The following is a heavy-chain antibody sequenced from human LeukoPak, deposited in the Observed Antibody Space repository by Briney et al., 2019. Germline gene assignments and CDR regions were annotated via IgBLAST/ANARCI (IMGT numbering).Heavy chain of an antibody. J-gene: IGHJ4*02. Sequence: NPGGSLRLSCAASGFTFSSYSMNWIRQSPGKGLEWIGEINHSGSTNYNPSLKSRVTISVDTSKNQFSLKLSSVTAADTAVYYCARAYTVLRFLEWLPSQYYFDYWGQGTLVTVSS. V-gene: IGHV4-34*01. CDR2: INHSGST. CDR1: GFTFSSYS. CDR3: ARAYTVLRFLEWLPSQYYFDY. D-gene: IGHD3-3*01.